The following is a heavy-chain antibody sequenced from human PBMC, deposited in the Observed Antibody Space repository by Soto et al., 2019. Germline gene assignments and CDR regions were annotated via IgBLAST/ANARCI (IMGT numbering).Heavy chain of an antibody. CDR1: GYLFNNHA. CDR2: ISPLFSTT. V-gene: IGHV1-69*01. D-gene: IGHD6-13*01. Sequence: QVQLVQSGAEVKEPGSSVKVSCKASGYLFNNHAFHWVRQAPGQGLEWMGRISPLFSTTNYAQKFQGRVTIGADELTTIIYLEVNNLESDDTAMYYCAASSAIAAAGYFKFWGQGTLVTVSP. CDR3: AASSAIAAAGYFKF. J-gene: IGHJ4*02.